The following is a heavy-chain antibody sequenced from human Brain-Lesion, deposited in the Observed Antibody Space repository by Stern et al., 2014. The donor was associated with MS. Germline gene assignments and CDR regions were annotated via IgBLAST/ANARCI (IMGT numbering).Heavy chain of an antibody. Sequence: EVQLVQSGGGLVKPGGSLRLSCEASGFTFNSYSMNWVRQAPGKGLEWVSSNSVGTDYIYYDDSVKGRFTISRDNAKNSLFLQMNTLRAEDTGVYYCARVDYSGTNCFYYYYGMDVWGQGTTVTVSS. CDR2: NSVGTDYI. CDR3: ARVDYSGTNCFYYYYGMDV. CDR1: GFTFNSYS. J-gene: IGHJ6*02. D-gene: IGHD2-2*01. V-gene: IGHV3-21*01.